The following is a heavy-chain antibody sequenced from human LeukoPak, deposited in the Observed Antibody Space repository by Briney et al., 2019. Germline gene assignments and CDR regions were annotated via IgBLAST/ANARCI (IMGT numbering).Heavy chain of an antibody. CDR3: ARLAPTGANVDY. Sequence: PSETLSLTCTVSGGSISSSSYYWGWIRQPPGKGLEWIVSIYYSGSTYYNPALKSRVTISVDTSKNQFSLKLSSVTAADTAVYYCARLAPTGANVDYWGQGTLVTVSS. V-gene: IGHV4-39*01. CDR1: GGSISSSSYY. J-gene: IGHJ4*02. D-gene: IGHD1-26*01. CDR2: IYYSGST.